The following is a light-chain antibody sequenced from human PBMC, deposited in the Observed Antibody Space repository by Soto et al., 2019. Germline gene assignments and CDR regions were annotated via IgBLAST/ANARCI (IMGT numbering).Light chain of an antibody. Sequence: IELTQSPAALSLSPGERATLSCWASHTVGTTLNWYQQKPGQAPRLLIYDTYIRATGVPARFSGSGSGTEFTLTIASLQSEDFGVYYCQRFNRWPLAFGGGTKVDIK. CDR3: QRFNRWPLA. V-gene: IGKV3-15*01. J-gene: IGKJ4*01. CDR2: DTY. CDR1: HTVGTT.